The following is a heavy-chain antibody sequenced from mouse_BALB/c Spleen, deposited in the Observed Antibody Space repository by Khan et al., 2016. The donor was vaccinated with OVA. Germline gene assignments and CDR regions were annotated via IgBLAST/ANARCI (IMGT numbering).Heavy chain of an antibody. Sequence: QVQLKESGAELAKPGASVKMSCKASGYTFINYWILWVKQRPGQGLEWIAYINPSTGYTEYNQNFKDKATLTADKSSSTAYMQLSSLTSEASAVYYCARRGLRWDLDYWGQGTTLTVSS. CDR2: INPSTGYT. CDR1: GYTFINYW. V-gene: IGHV1-7*01. D-gene: IGHD1-1*01. CDR3: ARRGLRWDLDY. J-gene: IGHJ2*01.